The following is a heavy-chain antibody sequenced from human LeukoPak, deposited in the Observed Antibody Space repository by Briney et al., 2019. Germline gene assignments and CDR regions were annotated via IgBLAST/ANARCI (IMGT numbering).Heavy chain of an antibody. J-gene: IGHJ4*02. V-gene: IGHV3-7*01. CDR2: VKKDESEK. CDR1: GFTFSNNW. Sequence: GGSLRLSCAASGFTFSNNWMTWVRQAPGKGLEWVASVKKDESEKYYVDSVKGRFTISRDNAKNSLYLQMNSLRAEDTAVYYCARVPARDSSGFTGYFDYWGQGTLVTVSS. D-gene: IGHD6-19*01. CDR3: ARVPARDSSGFTGYFDY.